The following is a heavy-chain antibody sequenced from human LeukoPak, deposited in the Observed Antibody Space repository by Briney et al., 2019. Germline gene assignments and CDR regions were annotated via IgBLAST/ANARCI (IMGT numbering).Heavy chain of an antibody. CDR1: GGSFSGYY. D-gene: IGHD7-27*01. J-gene: IGHJ4*02. V-gene: IGHV4-34*01. CDR2: INHSGST. CDR3: ARGRNWGRGYGY. Sequence: PSETLSLTCAVYGGSFSGYYWSWIRQPPGKGLEWIGEINHSGSTNYNPSLKSRVTISVDTSKNQFSLKLSSVTAADTAVYYCARGRNWGRGYGYWGRGTLVTVSS.